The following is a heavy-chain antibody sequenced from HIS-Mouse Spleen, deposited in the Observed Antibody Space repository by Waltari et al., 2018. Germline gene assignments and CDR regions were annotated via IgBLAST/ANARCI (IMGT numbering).Heavy chain of an antibody. CDR2: ISYDGSNK. CDR3: ARAGYSYGYDAFDI. J-gene: IGHJ3*02. Sequence: QVQLVESGGGVVQPGMSLRLSCAASGFTFSSYAMHWVRQAPGKGLEWVAVISYDGSNKYYADSVKGRFTISRDNSKNTLYLQMNSLRAEDTAVYYCARAGYSYGYDAFDIWGQGTMVTVSS. D-gene: IGHD5-18*01. V-gene: IGHV3-30-3*01. CDR1: GFTFSSYA.